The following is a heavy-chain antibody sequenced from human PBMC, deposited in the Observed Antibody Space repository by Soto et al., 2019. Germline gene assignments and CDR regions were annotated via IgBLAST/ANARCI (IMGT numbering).Heavy chain of an antibody. J-gene: IGHJ4*02. CDR1: GGSFSGYY. D-gene: IGHD2-2*01. CDR3: ARGAGPKDCSSTSCYGLDY. Sequence: SETLSLTCAVYGGSFSGYYWSWIRQPPGKGLEWIGEINHSGSTNYNPSLKSRVTISVDTSKNQFSLKLSSVTAADTAVYYCARGAGPKDCSSTSCYGLDYWGQGTLVTVSS. CDR2: INHSGST. V-gene: IGHV4-34*01.